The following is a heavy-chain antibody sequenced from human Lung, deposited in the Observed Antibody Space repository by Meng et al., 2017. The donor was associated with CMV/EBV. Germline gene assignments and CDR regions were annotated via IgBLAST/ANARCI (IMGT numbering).Heavy chain of an antibody. CDR3: AKGERYYYQSDMDV. CDR1: GFTFSSYN. V-gene: IGHV3-30*02. CDR2: IRDDGSNK. J-gene: IGHJ6*02. Sequence: SCAASGFTFSSYNMHWVRQAPGKGLEWVTLIRDDGSNKYYADSVKGRFTIYRDNYKNTLYLQMNSLRAEDTAVYHCAKGERYYYQSDMDVWGQGTTVTVSS. D-gene: IGHD1-1*01.